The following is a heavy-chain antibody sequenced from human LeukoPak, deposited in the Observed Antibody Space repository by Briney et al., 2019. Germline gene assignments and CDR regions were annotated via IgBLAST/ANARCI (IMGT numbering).Heavy chain of an antibody. V-gene: IGHV3-21*01. Sequence: PGGSLRLSCGASGFTFSFYSMNWVRQAPGKGLEWVSTISSSSSSKYYADSVKGRFTISRDNAKNSLYLQMNSLRAEDTAVYYCASHSGYPYYFDYCGQGTLVTVSS. CDR2: ISSSSSSK. J-gene: IGHJ4*02. D-gene: IGHD5-12*01. CDR1: GFTFSFYS. CDR3: ASHSGYPYYFDY.